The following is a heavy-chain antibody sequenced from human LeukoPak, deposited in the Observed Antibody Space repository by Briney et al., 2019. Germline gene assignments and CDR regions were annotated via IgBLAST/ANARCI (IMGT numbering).Heavy chain of an antibody. V-gene: IGHV3-7*01. J-gene: IGHJ4*02. CDR2: IKQDGSEK. D-gene: IGHD3-10*01. CDR3: ARDASMVRGESFDY. Sequence: GGSLRLSCAASGFTFSSYWMSWVRQAPGKGLEWVANIKQDGSEKYYVDSVKGRFTISRDNAKNSLYLQMNSLRAEDTAVYYCARDASMVRGESFDYWGQGTLVTVSS. CDR1: GFTFSSYW.